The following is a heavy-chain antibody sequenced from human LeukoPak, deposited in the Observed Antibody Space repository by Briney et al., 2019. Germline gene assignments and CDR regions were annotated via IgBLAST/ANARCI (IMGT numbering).Heavy chain of an antibody. Sequence: SETLSLTCTVSGGSISSYYWSWIRRPPGKGLEWIGYIYYNGNTDYNPSLKSRVTISVDTSKNQFSLKLTSVTAADTAVYFCARTQPFGYSYGPYFDYWGQGTLVTVSS. CDR2: IYYNGNT. V-gene: IGHV4-59*08. CDR1: GGSISSYY. J-gene: IGHJ4*02. CDR3: ARTQPFGYSYGPYFDY. D-gene: IGHD5-18*01.